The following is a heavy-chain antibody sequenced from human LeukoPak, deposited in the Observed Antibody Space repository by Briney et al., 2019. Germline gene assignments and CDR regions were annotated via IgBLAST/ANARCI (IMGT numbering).Heavy chain of an antibody. D-gene: IGHD3-3*02. V-gene: IGHV4-30-4*08. CDR3: ARDPLTIRGSYFDL. CDR1: GGSISSGDYY. CDR2: IYYSGST. Sequence: SQTLSLTCPVSGGSISSGDYYWSWIRQPPGKGLEWIGYIYYSGSTYYNPSLKSRVTISVDTSKNQFSLKLSSVTAADTAVYYCARDPLTIRGSYFDLWGRGTLVTVSS. J-gene: IGHJ2*01.